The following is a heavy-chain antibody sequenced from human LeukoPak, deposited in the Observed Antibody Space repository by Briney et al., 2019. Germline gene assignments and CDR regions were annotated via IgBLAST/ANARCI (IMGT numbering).Heavy chain of an antibody. CDR3: ARVATAGTFYFDY. V-gene: IGHV4-38-2*02. CDR1: GYSITNAYY. CDR2: IYHSGST. D-gene: IGHD6-13*01. Sequence: PSETLSLTCTVSGYSITNAYYWGWIRQPPGKGLEWIGSIYHSGSTYCNPSLKSRVTISVDTSKNQFSLKLSSVTAADTAVYYCARVATAGTFYFDYWGQGTLVTVSS. J-gene: IGHJ4*02.